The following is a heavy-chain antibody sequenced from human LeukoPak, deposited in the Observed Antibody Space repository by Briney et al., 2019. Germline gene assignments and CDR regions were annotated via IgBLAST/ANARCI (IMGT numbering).Heavy chain of an antibody. Sequence: PGGSLRLSCAASGFTFSSYWMSWVRQAPGKGLEWVANIKQDGSEKYYVDSVKGRFTISRDNAKNSLYLQMNSLRAEDTAVYYCAKVPLGGSSTSDWFDPWGQGTLVTVSS. D-gene: IGHD2-2*01. CDR1: GFTFSSYW. V-gene: IGHV3-7*01. J-gene: IGHJ5*02. CDR3: AKVPLGGSSTSDWFDP. CDR2: IKQDGSEK.